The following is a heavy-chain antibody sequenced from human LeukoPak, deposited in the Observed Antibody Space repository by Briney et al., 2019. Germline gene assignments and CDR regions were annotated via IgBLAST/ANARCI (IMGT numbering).Heavy chain of an antibody. CDR2: FDTEDSET. Sequence: ASVQVSCKVSGYTLTELAMHWVGQAPGKGQDWMGGFDTEDSETIYAQKFQGRVTMTEDTSTDPAYMELSSLRSEATAVYYCATKITMVVYSFDYWGQGTLVTVSS. CDR1: GYTLTELA. V-gene: IGHV1-24*01. CDR3: ATKITMVVYSFDY. J-gene: IGHJ4*02. D-gene: IGHD3-10*01.